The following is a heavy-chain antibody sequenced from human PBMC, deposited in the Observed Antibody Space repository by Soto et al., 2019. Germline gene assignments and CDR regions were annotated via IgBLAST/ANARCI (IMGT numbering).Heavy chain of an antibody. D-gene: IGHD2-15*01. V-gene: IGHV4-34*01. CDR3: ARGGYCSGGSCWHFDY. J-gene: IGHJ4*02. Sequence: SETLSLTCAVYGGSFSGYYWSWIRQPPGKGLEWIGEINHSGSTNYNPSLKSRVTISVDASKNQFSLKLSSVTAADTAVYYCARGGYCSGGSCWHFDYWGQGTLVTVSS. CDR1: GGSFSGYY. CDR2: INHSGST.